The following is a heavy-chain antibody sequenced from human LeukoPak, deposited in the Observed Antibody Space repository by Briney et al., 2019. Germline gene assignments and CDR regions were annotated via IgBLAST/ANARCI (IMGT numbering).Heavy chain of an antibody. D-gene: IGHD4-17*01. CDR2: ISPRGEIK. Sequence: GGSLRLSCAAPGFIFRNYSINWVRQAPGKGLWRVSGISPRGEIKYYADSVKGRFTISRDNSKNTLYLQMNSLRAEDTAVYYCAKDQTTVTTSPYYMDVWGKGTTVTISS. V-gene: IGHV3-23*01. CDR1: GFIFRNYS. CDR3: AKDQTTVTTSPYYMDV. J-gene: IGHJ6*03.